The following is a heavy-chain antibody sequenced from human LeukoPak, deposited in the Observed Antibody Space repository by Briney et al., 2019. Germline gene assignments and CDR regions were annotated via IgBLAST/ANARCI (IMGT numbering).Heavy chain of an antibody. CDR2: INHSGST. V-gene: IGHV4-34*01. CDR1: GGSFSGYY. Sequence: ETVSLICAVYGGSFSGYYWGWIDQPAGKGLEWIGEINHSGSTNYNPSLKSRVTISVDTSKSQFSLNLRSMTAADTAVYYCARTGELGDGYPIDYWDQEPVDPASS. J-gene: IGHJ4*02. D-gene: IGHD5-24*01. CDR3: ARTGELGDGYPIDY.